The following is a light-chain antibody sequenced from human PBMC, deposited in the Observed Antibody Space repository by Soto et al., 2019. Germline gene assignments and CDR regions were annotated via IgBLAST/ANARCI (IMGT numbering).Light chain of an antibody. CDR2: TGS. J-gene: IGKJ4*01. CDR3: HQANSFPLS. CDR1: QGISSW. Sequence: DIQMTQSPSSVSASVGDRVSITCRASQGISSWLAWYQQKPGRAPKLLIYTGSSLQSGVPSRFSGTGSGTDFTLIISSLQPEYVATHSCHQANSFPLSFGGGTKVEIK. V-gene: IGKV1-12*01.